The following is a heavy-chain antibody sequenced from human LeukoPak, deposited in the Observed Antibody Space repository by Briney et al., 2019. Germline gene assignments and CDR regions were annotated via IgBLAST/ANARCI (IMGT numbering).Heavy chain of an antibody. V-gene: IGHV3-21*04. Sequence: GGSLRLSCAASGFTFSDYSMNWVRQAPGKGLEWVSSTGSSSTYIYYADSLKGRFTISRDNAKNSLYLQMNSLRAEDTAVYYCAKGRRFGVDAFDIWGQGTMVTVSS. CDR3: AKGRRFGVDAFDI. CDR1: GFTFSDYS. J-gene: IGHJ3*02. D-gene: IGHD3-10*01. CDR2: TGSSSTYI.